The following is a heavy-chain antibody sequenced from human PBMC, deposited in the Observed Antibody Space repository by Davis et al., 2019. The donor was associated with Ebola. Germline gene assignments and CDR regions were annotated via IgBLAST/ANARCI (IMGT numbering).Heavy chain of an antibody. CDR3: ARGPNPGERAARPFYCYYGMDV. D-gene: IGHD6-6*01. CDR1: GGTFSSYA. J-gene: IGHJ6*04. CDR2: IIPIFGTA. Sequence: SVKVSCKASGGTFSSYAISWVRQAPGQGLEWMGGIIPIFGTANYAQKFQGRVTITADESTSTAYMELSSLRSEDTAVYYCARGPNPGERAARPFYCYYGMDVWGKGTTVTVSS. V-gene: IGHV1-69*13.